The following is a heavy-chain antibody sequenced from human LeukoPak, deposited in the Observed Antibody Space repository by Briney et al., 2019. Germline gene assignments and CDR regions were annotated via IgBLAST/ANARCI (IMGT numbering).Heavy chain of an antibody. CDR1: GGSISSGSYY. CDR2: IYTSGST. CDR3: ARDLCYGSAWDYFDY. J-gene: IGHJ4*02. D-gene: IGHD3-10*01. V-gene: IGHV4-61*02. Sequence: SQTLFLTCTVSGGSISSGSYYWSWIRQPAGKGLEWIGRIYTSGSTNYNPSLKSRVTISVDTSKNQCSLKLSSVTAADTAVYYCARDLCYGSAWDYFDYWGQGTLVTVSS.